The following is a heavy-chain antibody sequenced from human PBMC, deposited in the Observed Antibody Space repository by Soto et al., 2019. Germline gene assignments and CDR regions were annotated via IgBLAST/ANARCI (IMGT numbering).Heavy chain of an antibody. J-gene: IGHJ6*02. D-gene: IGHD6-13*01. V-gene: IGHV6-1*01. CDR3: ARERVRIAAAGISYYYGMDV. CDR2: TYYRSKWYN. Sequence: SPTLSLTCAISGDSVSSNSAAWNWIRQSPSRGLEWLGRTYYRSKWYNDYAVSVKSRITINPDTSKNQFSLQLNSVTPEDTAVYYCARERVRIAAAGISYYYGMDVWGQGTTVTVSS. CDR1: GDSVSSNSAA.